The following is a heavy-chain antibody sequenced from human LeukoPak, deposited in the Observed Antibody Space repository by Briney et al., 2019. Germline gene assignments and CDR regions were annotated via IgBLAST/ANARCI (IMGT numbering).Heavy chain of an antibody. D-gene: IGHD6-19*01. CDR1: GYTFTGYY. V-gene: IGHV1-2*04. CDR3: TRPGKSRYSSGWYYFDY. CDR2: INPNSGGT. Sequence: EASVKVSCKASGYTFTGYYMHWVRQAPGQGLEWMGWINPNSGGTNYAQKFQGWVTMTRDTSISTAYMELSRLRSDDTAVYYCTRPGKSRYSSGWYYFDYWGQGTLVTVSS. J-gene: IGHJ4*02.